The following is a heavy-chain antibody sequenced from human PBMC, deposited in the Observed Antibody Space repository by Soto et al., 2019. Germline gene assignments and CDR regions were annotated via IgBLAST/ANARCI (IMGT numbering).Heavy chain of an antibody. CDR1: GFTFSSYG. J-gene: IGHJ6*02. CDR3: ARDFVGSSWTNGEPVTKYYYYGMDV. CDR2: IWYDGSNK. V-gene: IGHV3-33*01. D-gene: IGHD6-13*01. Sequence: GESLKISCAASGFTFSSYGMHWVRQAPGKGLEWVAVIWYDGSNKYYADSVKGRFTISRDNSKNTLYLQMNSLRAEDTAVYYCARDFVGSSWTNGEPVTKYYYYGMDVWGQGTTVTVSS.